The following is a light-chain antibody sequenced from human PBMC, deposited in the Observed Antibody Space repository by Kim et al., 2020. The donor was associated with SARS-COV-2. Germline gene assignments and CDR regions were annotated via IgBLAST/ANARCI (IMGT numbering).Light chain of an antibody. CDR3: NSRDSNDNVV. CDR1: SLRSYY. J-gene: IGLJ2*01. CDR2: GKN. Sequence: SSELTQDPAVSVALGQTVRITCQGDSLRSYYATWYQQKTGQAPILVIYGKNNRPSGIPDRFTGSSSGNTDSLTITGTQAGDEADYYCNSRDSNDNVVFGG. V-gene: IGLV3-19*01.